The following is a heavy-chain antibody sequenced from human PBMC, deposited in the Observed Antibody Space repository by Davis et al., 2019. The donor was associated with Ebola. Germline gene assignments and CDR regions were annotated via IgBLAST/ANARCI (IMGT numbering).Heavy chain of an antibody. CDR2: ISRSGGST. D-gene: IGHD1-26*01. Sequence: GGSLRLSCAASGFTFSSYAMSWVRQAPGKGLEWVSAISRSGGSTYYADSVKGRFTITRDNSKNTLYLQMNSLRAEDTAVYYCARGGKRYYYGMDVWGQGTTVTVSS. CDR3: ARGGKRYYYGMDV. V-gene: IGHV3-23*01. CDR1: GFTFSSYA. J-gene: IGHJ6*02.